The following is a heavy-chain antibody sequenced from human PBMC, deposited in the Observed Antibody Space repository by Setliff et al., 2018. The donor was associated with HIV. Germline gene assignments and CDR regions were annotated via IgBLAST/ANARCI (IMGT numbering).Heavy chain of an antibody. V-gene: IGHV4-34*01. CDR1: GGSFSAYY. CDR3: ARVQMAYAAFDV. J-gene: IGHJ3*01. D-gene: IGHD4-17*01. CDR2: INHSGST. Sequence: SETLSLTCTVYGGSFSAYYWSWIRQPPGKGLEWIGEINHSGSTNYNPSLKTRVTIMVDTSKHQFSLKLSSVTAADTAVYYCARVQMAYAAFDVWGQGTMVTVSS.